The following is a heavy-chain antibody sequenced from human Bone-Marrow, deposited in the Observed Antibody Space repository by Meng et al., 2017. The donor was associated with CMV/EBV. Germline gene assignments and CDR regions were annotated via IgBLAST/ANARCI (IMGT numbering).Heavy chain of an antibody. V-gene: IGHV3-33*06. Sequence: GEFLKISCAASGFTFSNYGMHWDRQAPGKGQGWVAVIWYDGSNKYDEDSEKGRFTIPRDNSKNTLYQQMNIPRAEDTAVYYCAKARVSSGWPPFDYWGQGTLVTVSS. CDR3: AKARVSSGWPPFDY. CDR1: GFTFSNYG. J-gene: IGHJ4*02. CDR2: IWYDGSNK. D-gene: IGHD6-19*01.